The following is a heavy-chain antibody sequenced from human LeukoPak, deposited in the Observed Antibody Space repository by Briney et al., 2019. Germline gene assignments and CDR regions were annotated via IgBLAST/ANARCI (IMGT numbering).Heavy chain of an antibody. J-gene: IGHJ5*02. D-gene: IGHD2-15*01. V-gene: IGHV3-33*01. CDR3: ARDSLGYCSGGSCLNWFDP. Sequence: PGGSLRLSCAASGFTFSSYGMHWVRQAPGKGLEWVAVIWYDGSNKYYADSVKGRFTISRGNSKNTLYLQMNSLRAEDTAVYYCARDSLGYCSGGSCLNWFDPWGQGTLVTVSS. CDR2: IWYDGSNK. CDR1: GFTFSSYG.